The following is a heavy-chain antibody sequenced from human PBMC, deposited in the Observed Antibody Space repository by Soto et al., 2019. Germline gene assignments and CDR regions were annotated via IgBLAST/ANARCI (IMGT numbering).Heavy chain of an antibody. CDR2: IIPLFGTP. V-gene: IGHV1-69*01. CDR1: GGIFSTYA. D-gene: IGHD3-10*01. Sequence: QVQLVQSGAEVKKPGSSVKVSCKASGGIFSTYAISWLRQAPGQGLERMGGIIPLFGTPNYAQRFQGRVTITADESTSTADMELSRLRSEDTAVYYCARDRDDYGSGNYYNRIDFWGQGTLVTVSS. J-gene: IGHJ4*02. CDR3: ARDRDDYGSGNYYNRIDF.